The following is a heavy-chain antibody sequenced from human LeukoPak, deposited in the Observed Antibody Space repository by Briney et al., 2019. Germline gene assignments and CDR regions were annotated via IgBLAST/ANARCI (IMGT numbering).Heavy chain of an antibody. CDR1: GFTFDDYA. J-gene: IGHJ3*02. V-gene: IGHV3-9*01. CDR3: ARNTYDAFDI. Sequence: GGSLGLSCAASGFTFDDYAMHWVRQAPGKGLEWVSGISWNSGSIGYADSVKGRFTISRDNAKNSLYLQMNSLRAEDTALYYCARNTYDAFDIWGQGTMVTVSS. D-gene: IGHD2-8*01. CDR2: ISWNSGSI.